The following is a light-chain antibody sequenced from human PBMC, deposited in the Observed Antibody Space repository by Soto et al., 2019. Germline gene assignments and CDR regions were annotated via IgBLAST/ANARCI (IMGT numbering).Light chain of an antibody. CDR3: SSYAGSSSYV. V-gene: IGLV2-8*01. Sequence: QSALTQPPSASGSPGQSVTISSTGTSSDVGGYNYVSWYQQHPGKAPKLMIYEVNKRPSGVPDRFSGSKSGSTASLTVSGLQAEDEADYYCSSYAGSSSYVFGTGTKVTVL. J-gene: IGLJ1*01. CDR1: SSDVGGYNY. CDR2: EVN.